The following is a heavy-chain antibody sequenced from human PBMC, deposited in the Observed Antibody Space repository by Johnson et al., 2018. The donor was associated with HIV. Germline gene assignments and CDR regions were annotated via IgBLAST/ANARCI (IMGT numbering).Heavy chain of an antibody. CDR1: GFTFSNYG. J-gene: IGHJ3*02. V-gene: IGHV3-30*02. CDR2: IRYDGSNK. CDR3: AKEALRGGEYDAFDM. D-gene: IGHD2-15*01. Sequence: QVQLVESGGGVVQPGGSLRLSCEVSGFTFSNYGMHWVRQAPGKGLEWVAFIRYDGSNKYYADSVKGRFTIFRDNSKNTLYMQMKSLRVEDTAVYYCAKEALRGGEYDAFDMWGQGTAVTVSS.